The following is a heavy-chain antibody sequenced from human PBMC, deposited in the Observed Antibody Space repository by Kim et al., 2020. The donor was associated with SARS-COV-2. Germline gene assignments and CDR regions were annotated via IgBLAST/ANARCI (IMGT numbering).Heavy chain of an antibody. CDR2: ISAYNGNT. Sequence: ASVKVSCKASGYTFTSYGISWVRQAPGQGLEWMGWISAYNGNTNYAQKLQGRVTMTTDTSTSTAYMELRSLRSDDTAVYYCARDRLSGYSSGWYKYWGQGTLVTVSS. CDR3: ARDRLSGYSSGWYKY. CDR1: GYTFTSYG. D-gene: IGHD6-19*01. J-gene: IGHJ4*02. V-gene: IGHV1-18*01.